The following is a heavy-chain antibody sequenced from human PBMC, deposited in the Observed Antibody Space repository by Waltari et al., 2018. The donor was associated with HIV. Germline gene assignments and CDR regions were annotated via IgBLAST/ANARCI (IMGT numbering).Heavy chain of an antibody. J-gene: IGHJ4*02. CDR1: GGPIRSSSYY. CDR2: IYYSGST. CDR3: ARQGPAAGTHVPLPYSDY. D-gene: IGHD6-13*01. V-gene: IGHV4-39*01. Sequence: QLQLQESGPGLGKPSATLSLTCTVSGGPIRSSSYYWGWIRQPPGKGLEWIGRIYYSGSTYYNPSLKSRVTISVDTSKNQFSLKLSSVTAADTAVYYCARQGPAAGTHVPLPYSDYWGQGTLVTVSS.